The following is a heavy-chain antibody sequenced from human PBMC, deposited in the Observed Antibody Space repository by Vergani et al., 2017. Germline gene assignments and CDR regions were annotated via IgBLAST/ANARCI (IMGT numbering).Heavy chain of an antibody. Sequence: EVQLVESGGGLVQPGGSLRLSCAASGFTFSSYWMHWVRQAPGKGLVWVSRVNSDGSSTSYADSVKGRFTISRDNAKNTLYLQMNSMRAEDTAVYYCAIESRGGYPWFEGSFWGQGTLVTVSS. J-gene: IGHJ4*02. CDR2: VNSDGSST. D-gene: IGHD3-10*01. CDR1: GFTFSSYW. CDR3: AIESRGGYPWFEGSF. V-gene: IGHV3-74*01.